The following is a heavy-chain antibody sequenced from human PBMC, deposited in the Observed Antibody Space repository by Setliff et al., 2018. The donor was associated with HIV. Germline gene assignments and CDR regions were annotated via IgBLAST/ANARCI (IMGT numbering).Heavy chain of an antibody. D-gene: IGHD5-12*01. J-gene: IGHJ4*02. V-gene: IGHV3-48*01. CDR3: ARDWRHGYDLNFDY. CDR2: ITSSGSTI. Sequence: GGSLRLSCAASGFTVSSNYMSWVRQAPGKGLEWVSYITSSGSTIYYADSVKGRFTISRDNAKNSLYLQMNSLRAEDTAMYYCARDWRHGYDLNFDYWGQGTLVTVSS. CDR1: GFTVSSNY.